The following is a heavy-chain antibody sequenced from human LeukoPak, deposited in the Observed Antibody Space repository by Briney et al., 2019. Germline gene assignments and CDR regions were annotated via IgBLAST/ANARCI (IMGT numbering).Heavy chain of an antibody. D-gene: IGHD3-22*01. Sequence: PSETLSLTCTVSGGSISSYYWSWIRQPPGKGLEWIGYIYYSGSTNYSPSLKSRVTISVDTSKNQFSLKLSSVTAADTAVYYCARAAINYYDSSGFEYWGQGTLVAVSS. CDR2: IYYSGST. J-gene: IGHJ4*02. CDR3: ARAAINYYDSSGFEY. CDR1: GGSISSYY. V-gene: IGHV4-59*01.